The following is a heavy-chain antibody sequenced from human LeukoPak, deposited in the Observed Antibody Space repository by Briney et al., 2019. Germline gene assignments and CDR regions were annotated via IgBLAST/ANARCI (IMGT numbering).Heavy chain of an antibody. CDR2: IWYDGSNK. CDR1: GFTFSSFG. Sequence: PGGSLRLSCAASGFTFSSFGMHWVRQAPGKGLEWVAIIWYDGSNKYYADSVKGRFTISRDNSKNTLDLQMNSLRAEDTAVYYCARDYGSGIDCWGQGTLVTVSS. J-gene: IGHJ4*02. D-gene: IGHD3-10*01. CDR3: ARDYGSGIDC. V-gene: IGHV3-33*01.